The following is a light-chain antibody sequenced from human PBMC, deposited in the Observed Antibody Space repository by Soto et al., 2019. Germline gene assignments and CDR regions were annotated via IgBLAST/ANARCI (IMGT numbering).Light chain of an antibody. CDR2: GAS. CDR1: QSVSTN. J-gene: IGKJ1*01. CDR3: QQYNYWPQT. Sequence: EIVMTQSKVTLSVSREESATLSCRASQSVSTNLAWHQQKPGQAPRLLIYGASTRATGIPARFSGSGSGTEFTLTISRLQSEDFAVYYCQQYNYWPQTVGQGTKVDI. V-gene: IGKV3-15*01.